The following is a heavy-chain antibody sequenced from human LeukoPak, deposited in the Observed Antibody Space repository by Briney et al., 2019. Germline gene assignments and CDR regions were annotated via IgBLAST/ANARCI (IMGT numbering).Heavy chain of an antibody. J-gene: IGHJ6*02. V-gene: IGHV4-30-4*01. CDR3: ARVCSGGSCYSYYGMDV. Sequence: SETLSLTCTVSGGSISSGDYYWSWIRQPPGKGLEWIGYIYYSGSTYYNPSLKSRVTISVDTSKNQFSLKLSSVTAAVTAVYYCARVCSGGSCYSYYGMDVWGQGTTVTVSS. CDR1: GGSISSGDYY. CDR2: IYYSGST. D-gene: IGHD2-15*01.